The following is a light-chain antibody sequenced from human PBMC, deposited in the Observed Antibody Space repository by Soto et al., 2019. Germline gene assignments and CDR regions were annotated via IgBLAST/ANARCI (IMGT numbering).Light chain of an antibody. CDR1: QDVSDF. Sequence: DIQLTQSPSILSASVGDRVTLTCRASQDVSDFLAWYQHPPGKAPNLLIYGGYTLQSGVPSRFSGSGSGTEFSLTIAGLQPEDFVTYYCQYLNCAPTNTFGQGTRLEIK. V-gene: IGKV1-9*01. J-gene: IGKJ5*01. CDR3: QYLNCAPTNT. CDR2: GGY.